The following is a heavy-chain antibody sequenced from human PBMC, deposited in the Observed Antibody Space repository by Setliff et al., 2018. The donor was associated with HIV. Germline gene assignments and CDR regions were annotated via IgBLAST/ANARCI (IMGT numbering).Heavy chain of an antibody. CDR1: GASFSDHY. CDR3: ARGRETRSGSYSSVYFDY. V-gene: IGHV4-34*01. CDR2: INHSGST. Sequence: SETLSLTCAVYGASFSDHYWTWIRQPPGKGLEWIGEINHSGSTNSNPSLKSRVSTSIDTSKSQFSLDLTSVTAADTAVYYCARGRETRSGSYSSVYFDYWGQGTLVTVSS. J-gene: IGHJ4*02. D-gene: IGHD1-26*01.